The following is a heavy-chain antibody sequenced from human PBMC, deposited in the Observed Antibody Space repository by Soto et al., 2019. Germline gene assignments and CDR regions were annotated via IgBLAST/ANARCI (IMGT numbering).Heavy chain of an antibody. D-gene: IGHD1-1*01. CDR1: GYTFTSYD. CDR3: ARRAETNGWNGFGADKYYFDF. Sequence: AAVKVSCTASGYTFTSYDIYWVLQATGQGLEWMGWMNPNTGNSGYAQKFQGRVTMTSDTSISTAHMELSSLRSEDTAVYYCARRAETNGWNGFGADKYYFDFWGQGTLVTVSS. CDR2: MNPNTGNS. J-gene: IGHJ4*02. V-gene: IGHV1-8*01.